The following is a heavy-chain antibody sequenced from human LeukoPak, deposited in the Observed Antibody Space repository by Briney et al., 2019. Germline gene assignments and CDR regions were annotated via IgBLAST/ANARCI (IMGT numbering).Heavy chain of an antibody. Sequence: ASVKVSCKASGYTFTGYYMHWVRQAPGQGLEWMGWINPNSGGTNYAQKFQGRVTMTRDTSISTAYMELSRLRSDDTAVYYWARDRAREGITIFGVVKNAFDIWGQGTMVTVSS. CDR2: INPNSGGT. D-gene: IGHD3-3*01. CDR3: ARDRAREGITIFGVVKNAFDI. V-gene: IGHV1-2*02. J-gene: IGHJ3*02. CDR1: GYTFTGYY.